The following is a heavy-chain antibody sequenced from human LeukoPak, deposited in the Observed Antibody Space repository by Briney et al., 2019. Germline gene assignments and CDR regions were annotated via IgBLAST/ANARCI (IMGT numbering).Heavy chain of an antibody. D-gene: IGHD3-22*01. V-gene: IGHV4-39*07. CDR1: GGSIRSSYYY. Sequence: KSSETLSLTCTVSGGSIRSSYYYWGWIRQPPGKGLEWIGSIYDSGSTNYNPSLKSRVTISVDTSKNQFSLKLSSVTAADTAVYYCARATVTPRGFVYYDSSGWHNLGDRPFDYWGQGTLVTVSS. J-gene: IGHJ4*02. CDR2: IYDSGST. CDR3: ARATVTPRGFVYYDSSGWHNLGDRPFDY.